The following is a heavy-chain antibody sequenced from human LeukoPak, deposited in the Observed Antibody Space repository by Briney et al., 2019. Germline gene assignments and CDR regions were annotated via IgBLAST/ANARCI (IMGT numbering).Heavy chain of an antibody. Sequence: GGSLRLSCAASGFIFGKSWMHWVRQAPGKGLIWVSRTDGSSTTYADSVKGRFSVSMDNAQNTLYLQMNSLRAEDTAVYYCARDDYNRLWGQGTLVTVSS. V-gene: IGHV3-74*01. J-gene: IGHJ4*02. CDR1: GFIFGKSW. CDR2: TDGSST. D-gene: IGHD1-14*01. CDR3: ARDDYNRL.